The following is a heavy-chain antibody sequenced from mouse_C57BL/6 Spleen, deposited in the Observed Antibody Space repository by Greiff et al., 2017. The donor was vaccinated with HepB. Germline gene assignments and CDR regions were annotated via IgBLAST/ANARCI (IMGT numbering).Heavy chain of an antibody. CDR2: IDPSDSYT. J-gene: IGHJ3*01. V-gene: IGHV1-50*01. CDR1: GYTFTSYW. CDR3: ARIGHYYGSSYPLAY. D-gene: IGHD1-1*01. Sequence: VQLQQPGAELVKPGASVKLSCKASGYTFTSYWMQWVKQRPGQGLEWIGEIDPSDSYTNYNQKFKGKATLTVDTSSSTAYMQLSSLTSEDSAVYYCARIGHYYGSSYPLAYWGQGTLVTVSA.